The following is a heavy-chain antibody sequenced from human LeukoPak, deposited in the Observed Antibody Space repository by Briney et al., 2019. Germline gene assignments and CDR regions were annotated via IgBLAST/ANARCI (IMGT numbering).Heavy chain of an antibody. J-gene: IGHJ4*02. Sequence: PSETLSLTCAVSGASISSSNWWSWARQPPGKGLEWIGEIFHAGTTNYNPSLQSRVAISVDNSRNQFSLKLTSVTAADTAVYYCMRTYCSNISCFYFDYWGQGTLVTVSS. V-gene: IGHV4-4*02. CDR2: IFHAGTT. CDR3: MRTYCSNISCFYFDY. CDR1: GASISSSNW. D-gene: IGHD2-2*01.